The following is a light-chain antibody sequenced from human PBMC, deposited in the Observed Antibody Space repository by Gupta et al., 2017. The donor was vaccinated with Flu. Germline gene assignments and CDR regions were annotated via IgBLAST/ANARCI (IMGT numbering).Light chain of an antibody. CDR1: SLGIYY. J-gene: IGLJ3*02. V-gene: IGLV3-19*01. Sequence: SSDLTQDPAVSVALGQTVRITCQGDSLGIYYASWYQQKPGQAPILVVFGKNSRPSGIPGRFSGSTSGNTASLTITGAQAEDEADYYCNSRDSTTNHVVFGGGTKLTVL. CDR2: GKN. CDR3: NSRDSTTNHVV.